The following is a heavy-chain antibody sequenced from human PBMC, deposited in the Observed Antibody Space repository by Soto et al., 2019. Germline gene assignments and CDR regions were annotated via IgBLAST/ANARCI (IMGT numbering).Heavy chain of an antibody. Sequence: GGSLRLSCEASGFTFSSYAMHWVRQAPGKGLEWVAVISYDGSNNADSVKGRFTISRDNSKNTLYLQMNSLRTEDTAVYYCARASRSAYCPKYWGQGTLVTVSS. CDR3: ARASRSAYCPKY. CDR2: ISYDGSN. D-gene: IGHD2-21*01. CDR1: GFTFSSYA. V-gene: IGHV3-30-3*01. J-gene: IGHJ4*02.